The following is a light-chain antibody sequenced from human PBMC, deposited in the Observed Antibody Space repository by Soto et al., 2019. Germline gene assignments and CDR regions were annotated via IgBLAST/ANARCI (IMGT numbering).Light chain of an antibody. CDR3: GSYTRSSTWV. J-gene: IGLJ3*02. CDR1: SSDVGGYNY. CDR2: DVS. V-gene: IGLV2-14*01. Sequence: QSALTQPASVSGSPGQSITISCTGTSSDVGGYNYVSWYQQYPGKAPKLMIYDVSDRPSGVSNRFSGSKSGNTASLTISGLQAEDEAEYYCGSYTRSSTWVFGGGTKVTVL.